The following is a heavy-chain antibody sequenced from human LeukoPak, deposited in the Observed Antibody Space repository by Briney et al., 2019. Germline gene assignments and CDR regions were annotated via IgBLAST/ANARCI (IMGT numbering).Heavy chain of an antibody. CDR3: ARRSARNLLRSPYYFDY. CDR2: IYHSGST. D-gene: IGHD3-16*01. CDR1: GGSISSGGYY. Sequence: SETLSLTCTVSGGSISSGGYYWSWIRQPPGKGLEWIGYIYHSGSTYYNPSLKSRVTISVDTSKNQFSLKLSSVTAADTAVYYCARRSARNLLRSPYYFDYWGQGTLVTVSS. J-gene: IGHJ4*02. V-gene: IGHV4-30-2*01.